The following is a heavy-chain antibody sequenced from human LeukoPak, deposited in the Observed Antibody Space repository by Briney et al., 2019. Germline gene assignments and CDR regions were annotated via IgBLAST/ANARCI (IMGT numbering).Heavy chain of an antibody. CDR1: GYTCTSYA. Sequence: ASVKVSCKASGYTCTSYAMHWVRQAPGQRLEWMGWINAGNGNTKYSQKFQGRVTITRDTSASTAYMELSSLRSEDTAVYYCARDPAYYYDSSGYYPENYFDYWGQGTLVTVSS. CDR3: ARDPAYYYDSSGYYPENYFDY. D-gene: IGHD3-22*01. CDR2: INAGNGNT. J-gene: IGHJ4*02. V-gene: IGHV1-3*01.